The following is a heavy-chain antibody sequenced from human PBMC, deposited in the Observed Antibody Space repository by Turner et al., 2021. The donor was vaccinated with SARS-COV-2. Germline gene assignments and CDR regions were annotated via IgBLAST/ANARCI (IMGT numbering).Heavy chain of an antibody. V-gene: IGHV3-53*01. CDR3: ARDLMEVGGMDV. CDR1: GFTVSSNY. CDR2: IYSGGST. Sequence: VQLVESGGGVVQPGRSLSLSCAASGFTVSSNYMSWVRQAPGKGLEWVAFIYSGGSTYYADAVKGRFTISRDNSKNTLYLQMNSLRAEDTAVDYCARDLMEVGGMDVWGQGTTVTVSS. J-gene: IGHJ6*02. D-gene: IGHD3-3*01.